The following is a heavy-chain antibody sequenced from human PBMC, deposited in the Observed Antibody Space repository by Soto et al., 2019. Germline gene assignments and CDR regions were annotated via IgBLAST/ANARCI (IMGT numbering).Heavy chain of an antibody. Sequence: SETLSLTCTVSGGSISTFYWSWIRQPPGKGLEWIGYIYYSGTTSYNPSLNSRVTISVDTSKNQFSLRLNSVTAADTAVYYCARESYYGSGATVVGYWGLGTLVTVSS. V-gene: IGHV4-59*01. J-gene: IGHJ4*02. CDR2: IYYSGTT. CDR1: GGSISTFY. D-gene: IGHD3-10*01. CDR3: ARESYYGSGATVVGY.